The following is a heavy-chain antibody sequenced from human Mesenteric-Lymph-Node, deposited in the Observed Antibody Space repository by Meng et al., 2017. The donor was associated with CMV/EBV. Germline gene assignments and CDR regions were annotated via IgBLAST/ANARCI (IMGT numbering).Heavy chain of an antibody. Sequence: SIADWNWSGQSPSRGLGWMGSTYYVSKWNNDYAVSVKSRITINPDTSKNQFSLQLNSVTPEDTAVYYCARDVTGDFQFDYWGQGTLVTVSS. V-gene: IGHV6-1*01. J-gene: IGHJ4*02. CDR2: TYYVSKWNN. CDR3: ARDVTGDFQFDY. D-gene: IGHD1-20*01. CDR1: SIAD.